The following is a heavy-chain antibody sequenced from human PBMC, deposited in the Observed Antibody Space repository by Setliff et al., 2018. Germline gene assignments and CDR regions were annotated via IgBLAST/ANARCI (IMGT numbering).Heavy chain of an antibody. CDR3: ARGRAHYYFSGSFMDY. CDR1: GYTFTSYD. J-gene: IGHJ4*02. D-gene: IGHD3-10*01. CDR2: MNPNSDNT. Sequence: ASVKVSCKASGYTFTSYDINWVRQATGQGLEWMGWMNPNSDNTGYAQKFQGRVTMTRNTSANIAYMELRSLTSEDTAVYYCARGRAHYYFSGSFMDYWGQGTLVTVSS. V-gene: IGHV1-8*01.